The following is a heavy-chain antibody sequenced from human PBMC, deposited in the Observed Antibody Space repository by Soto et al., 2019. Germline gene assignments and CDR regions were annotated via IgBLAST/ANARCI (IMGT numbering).Heavy chain of an antibody. CDR1: VFTFTISA. D-gene: IGHD5-18*01. V-gene: IGHV1-58*01. CDR3: AEDGSNSYGLDYYFDY. Sequence: SVKLSWKASVFTFTISAVQCVRQARGQRLEWIGWIVVGSGNTNYAQKFQERVTITRDMSTSTAYMELSSLRSEDTAVYYCAEDGSNSYGLDYYFDYWGQGTLVTVSS. CDR2: IVVGSGNT. J-gene: IGHJ4*02.